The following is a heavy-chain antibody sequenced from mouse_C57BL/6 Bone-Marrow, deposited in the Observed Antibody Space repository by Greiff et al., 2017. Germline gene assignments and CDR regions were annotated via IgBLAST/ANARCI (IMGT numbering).Heavy chain of an antibody. CDR2: IDPSDSYT. CDR1: GYTFTSYW. CDR3: ARYRYYYGSSYWYFDV. Sequence: VQLQQSGAELVKPGASVKLSCKASGYTFTSYWMQWVKQRPGQGLEWIGEIDPSDSYTNYNQKFKGKATLTVDTSSSTAYMQLSSLTSEDSAVYYCARYRYYYGSSYWYFDVWGTGTTVTVSS. D-gene: IGHD1-1*01. J-gene: IGHJ1*03. V-gene: IGHV1-50*01.